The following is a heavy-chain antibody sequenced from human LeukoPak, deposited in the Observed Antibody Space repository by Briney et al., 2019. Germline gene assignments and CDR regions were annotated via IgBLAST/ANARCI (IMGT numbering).Heavy chain of an antibody. J-gene: IGHJ4*02. D-gene: IGHD6-19*01. CDR1: GFTFDDYA. CDR3: ARGRAVAGSNFDY. V-gene: IGHV3-9*03. CDR2: ISWNSGSI. Sequence: GGSLRLSCAASGFTFDDYAMHWVRQAPGKGLEWVSGISWNSGSIGYADSVKGRFTISRDNAKNSLYLQMNSLRAEDMALYYCARGRAVAGSNFDYRGQGTLVTVSS.